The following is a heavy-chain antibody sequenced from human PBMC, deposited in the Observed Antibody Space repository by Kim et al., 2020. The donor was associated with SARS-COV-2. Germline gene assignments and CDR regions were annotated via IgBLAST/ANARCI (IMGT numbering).Heavy chain of an antibody. D-gene: IGHD4-17*01. J-gene: IGHJ4*01. Sequence: GGSLRLSCAASGFTFSSYGMHWVRQAPGKGLEWVAVLWYDGINKYYADSVKGRFTISRDNSKNTLYLQMNSLRAEDTAVYFCATDGADYGDFPYYVDYWG. CDR1: GFTFSSYG. V-gene: IGHV3-33*01. CDR3: ATDGADYGDFPYYVDY. CDR2: LWYDGINK.